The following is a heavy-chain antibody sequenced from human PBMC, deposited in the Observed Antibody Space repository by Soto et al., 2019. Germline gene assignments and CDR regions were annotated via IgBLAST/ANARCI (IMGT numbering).Heavy chain of an antibody. V-gene: IGHV1-69*13. CDR3: ARGNTAMVTAGAYYFDY. J-gene: IGHJ4*02. CDR1: GGTFSSYA. CDR2: IIPIFGTA. Sequence: SVKVSCKASGGTFSSYAISWVRQAPGQGLEWMGGIIPIFGTANYAQKFQGRVTITADESTSTAYMELSSLRSEDTAVYYCARGNTAMVTAGAYYFDYWGQGTLVTVSS. D-gene: IGHD5-18*01.